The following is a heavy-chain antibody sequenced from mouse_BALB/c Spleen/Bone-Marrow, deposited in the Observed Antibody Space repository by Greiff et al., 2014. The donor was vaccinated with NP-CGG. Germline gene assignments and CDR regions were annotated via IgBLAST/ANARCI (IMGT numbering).Heavy chain of an antibody. J-gene: IGHJ4*01. CDR3: ARRNRDYYAMDY. CDR1: GHAFTNYL. V-gene: IGHV1-54*01. CDR2: INPGSGGT. Sequence: QVQLQQSGAELVRPGTSVKVSCKASGHAFTNYLLEWVKQRPGQGLEWIGVINPGSGGTKYNEKFKGKATLTLDKSSSTAYMQLSSLTSDDSAVYFCARRNRDYYAMDYWGQGTSVTVSS.